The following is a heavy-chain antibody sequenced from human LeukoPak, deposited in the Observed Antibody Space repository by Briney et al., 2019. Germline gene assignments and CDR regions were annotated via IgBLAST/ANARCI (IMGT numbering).Heavy chain of an antibody. V-gene: IGHV4-34*01. CDR1: GGSFSGYY. Sequence: SETLSLTCAVYGGSFSGYYWSWIRQPPGKGLEWIGEINHSGSTNYNPSLKSRVTVSVDTSKNQFSLKLSSVTAADTAVYYCARGYSYGSTFDYWGQGTLVTVSS. D-gene: IGHD5-18*01. CDR2: INHSGST. J-gene: IGHJ4*02. CDR3: ARGYSYGSTFDY.